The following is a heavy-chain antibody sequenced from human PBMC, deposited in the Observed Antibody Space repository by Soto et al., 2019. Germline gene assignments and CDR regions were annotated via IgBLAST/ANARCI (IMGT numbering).Heavy chain of an antibody. Sequence: QVQLQESGPGLVKPSGTLSLTCAVSGGSFTSNNWWTWVRQPPGQGLEWIGEIYRTGSTNYNPSRESRVTKSLDNSENQFSLKVTSLTAADTAVYYCASRDPGTSVDYWGQGTLVTVSS. CDR2: IYRTGST. CDR3: ASRDPGTSVDY. D-gene: IGHD1-7*01. J-gene: IGHJ4*02. V-gene: IGHV4-4*02. CDR1: GGSFTSNNW.